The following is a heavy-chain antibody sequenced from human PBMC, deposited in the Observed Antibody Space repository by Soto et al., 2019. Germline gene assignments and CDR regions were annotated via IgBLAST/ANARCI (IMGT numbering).Heavy chain of an antibody. Sequence: PGGSLRLSCGPSGFSFSSYGMHWVRQAPGKGLEWVAFISYDGSNKYYADSVQGRFTISRDNSKNTLNLQTNSLRDEDTAVYYCAKGGGRYTSGWWYFDDWGQGTLVTVSS. CDR2: ISYDGSNK. CDR1: GFSFSSYG. V-gene: IGHV3-30*18. D-gene: IGHD6-19*01. J-gene: IGHJ4*02. CDR3: AKGGGRYTSGWWYFDD.